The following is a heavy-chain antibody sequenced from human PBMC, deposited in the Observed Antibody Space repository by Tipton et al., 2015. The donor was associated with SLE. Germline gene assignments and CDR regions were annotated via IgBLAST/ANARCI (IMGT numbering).Heavy chain of an antibody. Sequence: QLVQSGAEVEKPGASVKVSCKASGYTFTSYYMHWVRQAPGQGLEWMGIINPSGGSTSYAQKFQGRVTMTRDTSTSTVYMELSSLRSEDTAVYYCASHPGYCSSTSCYPLGYWGQGTLVTVSS. CDR2: INPSGGST. D-gene: IGHD2-2*01. CDR3: ASHPGYCSSTSCYPLGY. CDR1: GYTFTSYY. J-gene: IGHJ4*02. V-gene: IGHV1-46*01.